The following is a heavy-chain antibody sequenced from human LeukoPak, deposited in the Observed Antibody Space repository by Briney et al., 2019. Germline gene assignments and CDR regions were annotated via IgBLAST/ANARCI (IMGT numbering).Heavy chain of an antibody. J-gene: IGHJ4*02. Sequence: PGGSLRLSCAASGFTFSNFAMIWVRQAPGKGLEWVSAISGSGDKTHYADSVKGRSTISRDNSKSVLYMKLNNLRLEDTAVYYCGEGHWGRGTLVTVSS. CDR2: ISGSGDKT. CDR1: GFTFSNFA. CDR3: GEGH. V-gene: IGHV3-23*01.